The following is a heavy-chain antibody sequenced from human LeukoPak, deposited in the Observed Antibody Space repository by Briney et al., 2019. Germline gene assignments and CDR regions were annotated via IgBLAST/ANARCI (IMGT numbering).Heavy chain of an antibody. V-gene: IGHV4-39*07. CDR3: ARRRLVLGYLQH. J-gene: IGHJ1*01. CDR2: IYYSGST. CDR1: GGSISSSSYY. Sequence: PSETLSLTCTVSGGSISSSSYYWGWIRQPPGKGLEWIGSIYYSGSTYYNPSLKSRVTISVDTSKNQFSLKLSSVTAADTAVYYCARRRLVLGYLQHWGQGTLVTVSS. D-gene: IGHD6-19*01.